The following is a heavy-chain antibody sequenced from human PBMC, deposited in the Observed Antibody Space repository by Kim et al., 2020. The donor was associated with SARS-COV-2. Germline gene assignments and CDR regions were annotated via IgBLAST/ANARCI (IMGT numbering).Heavy chain of an antibody. Sequence: GGSLRLSCAGSGFTFRTYAMSWVRQAPGKGLEWVSTIDETGTDPYYADSVKGRFTISRDNSKNTLHLQMHSLRVDDTAVYYCAKSFSRDYSYGLFDYWGQGTLVTVSS. J-gene: IGHJ4*02. CDR2: IDETGTDP. D-gene: IGHD4-4*01. V-gene: IGHV3-23*01. CDR3: AKSFSRDYSYGLFDY. CDR1: GFTFRTYA.